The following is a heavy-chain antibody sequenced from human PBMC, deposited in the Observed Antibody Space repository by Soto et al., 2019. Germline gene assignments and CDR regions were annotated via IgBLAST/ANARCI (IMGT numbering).Heavy chain of an antibody. J-gene: IGHJ4*02. Sequence: EVQLVESGGVVVQPGGSLRLSCAASGFTFDDYTMHWVRQAPGKGLEWVSLISWDGGSTYYADSVKGRFTISRDNSKNYLYLQMNSLRTEDTALYYCAKDSIAAAGTSALGYWGQGTLVTVSS. CDR2: ISWDGGST. CDR3: AKDSIAAAGTSALGY. CDR1: GFTFDDYT. V-gene: IGHV3-43*01. D-gene: IGHD6-13*01.